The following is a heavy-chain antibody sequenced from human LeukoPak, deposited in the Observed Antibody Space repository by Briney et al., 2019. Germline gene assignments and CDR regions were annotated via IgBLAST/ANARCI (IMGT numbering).Heavy chain of an antibody. D-gene: IGHD3-10*01. CDR2: IKQDGSEK. CDR1: VFTFISYW. CDR3: ARVTVTMVRGVIIPYYFDY. J-gene: IGHJ4*02. Sequence: GGSLRLSCAASVFTFISYWMSWVRQAPGKGLEWVANIKQDGSEKYYVDSVKGRFTISRDNAKNSLYLQMNSLRAEDTAVYYCARVTVTMVRGVIIPYYFDYWGQGTLVTVSS. V-gene: IGHV3-7*01.